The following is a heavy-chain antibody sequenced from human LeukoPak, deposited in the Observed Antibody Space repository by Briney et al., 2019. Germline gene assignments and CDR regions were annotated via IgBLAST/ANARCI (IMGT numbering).Heavy chain of an antibody. V-gene: IGHV4-34*01. CDR1: GGSFSGYC. CDR3: AVKLELRTRAYYFDY. D-gene: IGHD1-7*01. J-gene: IGHJ4*02. Sequence: TSETLSLTCAVYGGSFSGYCWSWIRQPPGKGLEWIGEINHSGSTNYNPSLKSRVTISVDTSKNQFSLKLSSVTAADTAVYYCAVKLELRTRAYYFDYWGQGTLVTVSS. CDR2: INHSGST.